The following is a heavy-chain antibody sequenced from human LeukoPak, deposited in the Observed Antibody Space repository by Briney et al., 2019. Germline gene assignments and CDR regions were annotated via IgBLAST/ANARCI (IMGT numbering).Heavy chain of an antibody. CDR1: GFTFSSYS. V-gene: IGHV3-21*01. Sequence: GGSLRLSCAASGFTFSSYSMNWVRQAPGKGLEWVSSISSSSSYIYYADSVKGRFTISRDNAKNSLYLQMNSLRAEDTAVYYCARFIYDFWSGYPPYFDYWGQGTLVTVSS. D-gene: IGHD3-3*01. CDR3: ARFIYDFWSGYPPYFDY. CDR2: ISSSSSYI. J-gene: IGHJ4*02.